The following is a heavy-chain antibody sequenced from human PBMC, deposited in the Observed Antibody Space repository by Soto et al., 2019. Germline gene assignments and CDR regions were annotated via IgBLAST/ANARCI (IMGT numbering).Heavy chain of an antibody. CDR2: ISSSSSYI. CDR1: GFTFSSYS. Sequence: EVQLVESGGGLVKPGGSLRLSCAASGFTFSSYSMNWVRQAPGKGLEWVSSISSSSSYIYYADSVKGRFTISRDNAKNSLYLQMNRLRAEDTAVYYCARDLRGGYSSGWYVNWFDRWGQGTLVTVSS. CDR3: ARDLRGGYSSGWYVNWFDR. D-gene: IGHD6-19*01. J-gene: IGHJ5*02. V-gene: IGHV3-21*01.